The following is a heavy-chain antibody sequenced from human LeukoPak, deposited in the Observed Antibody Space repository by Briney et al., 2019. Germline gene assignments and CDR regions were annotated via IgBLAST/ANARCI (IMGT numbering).Heavy chain of an antibody. CDR1: GYTFTSYA. D-gene: IGHD3-3*01. J-gene: IGHJ5*02. V-gene: IGHV1-3*01. Sequence: ASVKVSRKASGYTFTSYAMHWVRQAPGQRLEWMGWINAGNGNTKYSQKFQGRVTITRDTSASTAYMELSSLRSEDTAVYYCARARVPRQYYDFWSGYYSWFDPWGQGTLVTVSS. CDR3: ARARVPRQYYDFWSGYYSWFDP. CDR2: INAGNGNT.